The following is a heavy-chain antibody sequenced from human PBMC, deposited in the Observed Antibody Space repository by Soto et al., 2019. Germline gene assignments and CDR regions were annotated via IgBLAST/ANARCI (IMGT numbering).Heavy chain of an antibody. Sequence: GSLRLSCAASGFTFSSYWMHWVRQAPGKGLVWVSRINSDGSVTIYADSVKGRFTISRDNAKNTLYLQMNSLRAEDTAVFYCARGWKDAVDVWGQGTTVTSP. CDR3: ARGWKDAVDV. D-gene: IGHD1-1*01. CDR2: INSDGSVT. V-gene: IGHV3-74*01. CDR1: GFTFSSYW. J-gene: IGHJ6*02.